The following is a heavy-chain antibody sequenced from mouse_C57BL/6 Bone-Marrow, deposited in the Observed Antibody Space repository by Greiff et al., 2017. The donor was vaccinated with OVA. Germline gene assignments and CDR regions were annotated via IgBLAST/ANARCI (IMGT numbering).Heavy chain of an antibody. J-gene: IGHJ3*01. CDR1: GFTFSSYA. D-gene: IGHD4-1*01. Sequence: EVMLVESGEGLVKPGGSLKLSCAASGFTFSSYAMSWVRKTPEKRLEWVAYISSGGDYIYYADTVKGRFTISRDNARNTLYLQMSSLKSEDTAMYYCTRETGTLAYWGQGTLVTVSA. V-gene: IGHV5-9-1*02. CDR2: ISSGGDYI. CDR3: TRETGTLAY.